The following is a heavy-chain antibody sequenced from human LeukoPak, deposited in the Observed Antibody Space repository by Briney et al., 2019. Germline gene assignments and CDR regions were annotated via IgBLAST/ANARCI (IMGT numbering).Heavy chain of an antibody. D-gene: IGHD6-13*01. J-gene: IGHJ4*02. Sequence: ASVKVSCKASGYTFSSYYMHWVRQAPGQGLEWMGIINPSGGSTSYAQKFQGRVTMTRDTSTSTVYMELSSLRSEDTAVYYCAKDSSSSYYFDYWGQGTLVTVSS. V-gene: IGHV1-46*01. CDR1: GYTFSSYY. CDR2: INPSGGST. CDR3: AKDSSSSYYFDY.